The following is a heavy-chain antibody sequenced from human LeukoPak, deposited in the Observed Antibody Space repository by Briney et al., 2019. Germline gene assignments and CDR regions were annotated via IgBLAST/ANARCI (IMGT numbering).Heavy chain of an antibody. Sequence: PGGSLRLSCVASGFTLRTYWMNWVRQGPGKALLWVARIDREGTLMTHADSVEGRFTISRDNAQNTVYLQMNDLRDEDTATYYCVGDLGDYWGQGTLVTVSS. CDR2: IDREGTLM. CDR3: VGDLGDY. V-gene: IGHV3-74*03. J-gene: IGHJ4*02. CDR1: GFTLRTYW.